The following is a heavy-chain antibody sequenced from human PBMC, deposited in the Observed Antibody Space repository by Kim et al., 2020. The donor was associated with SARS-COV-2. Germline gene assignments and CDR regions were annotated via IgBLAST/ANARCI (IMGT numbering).Heavy chain of an antibody. CDR2: INHSGST. V-gene: IGHV4-34*01. J-gene: IGHJ4*02. CDR1: GGSFSGYY. Sequence: SETLSLTCAVYGGSFSGYYWSWIRQPPGKGLEWIGEINHSGSTNYNPSLKSRVTISVDTSKNQFSLKLSSVTAADTAVYYCARGLKYSSRAFDYWGQGTLVTVSS. D-gene: IGHD6-13*01. CDR3: ARGLKYSSRAFDY.